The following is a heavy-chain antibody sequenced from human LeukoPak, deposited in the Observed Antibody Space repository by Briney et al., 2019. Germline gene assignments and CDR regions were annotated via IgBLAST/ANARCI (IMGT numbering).Heavy chain of an antibody. V-gene: IGHV4-34*01. CDR2: INHSGST. CDR1: GGSLSGYY. J-gene: IGHJ2*01. Sequence: SETLSLTCAVYGGSLSGYYWSWIRQPPGKGLEWIGEINHSGSTNYNPSLKSRVTISVDTSKNQFSLKLSSVTAADTAVYYCARGSRGIVVVPAAMRQRGWYFDLWGRGTLVTVSS. D-gene: IGHD2-2*01. CDR3: ARGSRGIVVVPAAMRQRGWYFDL.